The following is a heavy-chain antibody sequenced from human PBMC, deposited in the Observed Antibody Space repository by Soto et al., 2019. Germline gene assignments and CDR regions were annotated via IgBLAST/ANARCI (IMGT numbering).Heavy chain of an antibody. D-gene: IGHD3-22*01. CDR2: IIPILGIA. CDR3: ARVGLTGDYYDSSGLYNIDDAFDI. CDR1: GGTFSSYT. J-gene: IGHJ3*02. Sequence: SVKVSCKASGGTFSSYTISWVRQAPGQGLEWMGRIIPILGIANYAQKFQGRVTITADKSTSTAYMELSSLRSEDTAMYYCARVGLTGDYYDSSGLYNIDDAFDIWGQGTMVTVSS. V-gene: IGHV1-69*02.